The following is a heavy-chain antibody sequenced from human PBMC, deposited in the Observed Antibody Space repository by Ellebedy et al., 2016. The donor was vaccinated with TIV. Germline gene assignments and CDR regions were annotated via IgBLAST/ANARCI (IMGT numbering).Heavy chain of an antibody. CDR2: ISGGVDST. D-gene: IGHD6-13*01. J-gene: IGHJ4*02. Sequence: GESLKISCAASGFTFSSYAISWVRQAPGKGLEWVSAISGGVDSTYYADSVKGRFTISRDNSKNTLYLQMKSLRAEDTAVYYCAKGRGSSWYQMDHWGQGTLVTVSS. CDR1: GFTFSSYA. V-gene: IGHV3-23*01. CDR3: AKGRGSSWYQMDH.